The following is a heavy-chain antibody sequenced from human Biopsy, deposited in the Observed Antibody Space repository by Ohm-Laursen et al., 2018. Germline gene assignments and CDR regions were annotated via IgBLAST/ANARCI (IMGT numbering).Heavy chain of an antibody. V-gene: IGHV4-31*03. CDR3: VREPKTGTAEAWYFDL. CDR2: ISYNERT. CDR1: GASVKTSGYF. Sequence: SQTLFLTCSVSGASVKTSGYFWAWIRQRPGKGLEWIGYISYNERTHYNPSPTSRLAISFDTSNNRISLQLRSVSVADTAVYYCVREPKTGTAEAWYFDLWGRGSPVTVPS. D-gene: IGHD3-9*01. J-gene: IGHJ2*01.